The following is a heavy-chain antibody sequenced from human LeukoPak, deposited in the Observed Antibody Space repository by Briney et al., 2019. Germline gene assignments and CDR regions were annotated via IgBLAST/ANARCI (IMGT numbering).Heavy chain of an antibody. V-gene: IGHV1-3*01. CDR2: INAGNGNT. CDR1: GYTFTSYA. CDR3: AIAKTYYDILTA. J-gene: IGHJ4*02. D-gene: IGHD3-9*01. Sequence: GASVKVSCKASGYTFTSYAMHWVRQAPGQRLEWMGWINAGNGNTKYSQKFQGRVTITRDTSASTAYMELSSLRSEDTAVYYCAIAKTYYDILTAWGQGTLVTVSS.